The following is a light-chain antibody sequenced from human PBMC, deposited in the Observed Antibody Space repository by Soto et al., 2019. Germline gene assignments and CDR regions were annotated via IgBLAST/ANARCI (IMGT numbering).Light chain of an antibody. CDR2: AAS. Sequence: EMVVTQSPGTLSLSPGERATLSCRASQSVSSSYLAWYQQKPGQAPRLLIYAASSRATGIPDRFSGSGSGTDFTLTISRLEPEDFAVYHWRQYGSTPITFGQGPRLEMK. CDR1: QSVSSSY. J-gene: IGKJ5*01. V-gene: IGKV3-20*01. CDR3: RQYGSTPIT.